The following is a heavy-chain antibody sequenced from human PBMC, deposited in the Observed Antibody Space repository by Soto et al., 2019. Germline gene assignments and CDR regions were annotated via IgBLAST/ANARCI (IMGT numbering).Heavy chain of an antibody. CDR2: ISTDNGNR. Sequence: QVQLVQSGAEVKKPGASVKVSCRASGYTFTSYSFSWVRQAPGQGLEWMGWISTDNGNRNYAQKFEGRLTMTTDTSTSTAYMELRSLRSDDTAIYYCATAPGNFFDYWSQGTLVTVSS. CDR1: GYTFTSYS. CDR3: ATAPGNFFDY. D-gene: IGHD1-26*01. J-gene: IGHJ4*02. V-gene: IGHV1-18*01.